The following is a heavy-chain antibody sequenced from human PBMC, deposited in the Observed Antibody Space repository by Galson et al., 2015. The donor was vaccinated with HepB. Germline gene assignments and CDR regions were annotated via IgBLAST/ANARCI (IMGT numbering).Heavy chain of an antibody. CDR2: INPGGGST. CDR3: AREDGDYGLDY. Sequence: SVKVSCKASGYTFTSYSMPWVRQAPGQGLEWMGIINPGGGSTNYAQKLQGRVTMTRDTSTSTVYMELSSLRAEDTAVYYCAREDGDYGLDYGGKGTLVT. D-gene: IGHD4-17*01. V-gene: IGHV1-46*04. CDR1: GYTFTSYS. J-gene: IGHJ4*02.